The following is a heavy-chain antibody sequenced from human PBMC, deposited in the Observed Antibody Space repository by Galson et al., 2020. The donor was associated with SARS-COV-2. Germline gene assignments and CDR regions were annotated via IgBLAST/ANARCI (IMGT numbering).Heavy chain of an antibody. Sequence: SETLSLTCTVSGGSISSSNYNWGWVRQPPGEGLEWIGSIYYTDSNYYNPSITSRVTTSVDTTMNQFSLKLSPVTAADTAVYYCARQSLTGYYSFYCFDVWGQGTLVTVSS. V-gene: IGHV4-39*01. D-gene: IGHD3-9*01. J-gene: IGHJ4*02. CDR2: IYYTDSN. CDR1: GGSISSSNYN. CDR3: ARQSLTGYYSFYCFDV.